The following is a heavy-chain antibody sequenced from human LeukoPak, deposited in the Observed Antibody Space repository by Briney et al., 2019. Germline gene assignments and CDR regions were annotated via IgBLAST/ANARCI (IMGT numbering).Heavy chain of an antibody. V-gene: IGHV4-4*07. J-gene: IGHJ5*02. CDR1: GGSISSYY. CDR3: ARGGRITIFGVVETNWFDP. CDR2: IYTSGST. Sequence: PSETLSLTCTVSGGSISSYYWSWIRQPAGKGLEWIGRIYTSGSTNYNPSLKSRVTISVDTSKNQFSLKLSSVTAADTAVYYCARGGRITIFGVVETNWFDPWGQGTLVTVSS. D-gene: IGHD3-3*01.